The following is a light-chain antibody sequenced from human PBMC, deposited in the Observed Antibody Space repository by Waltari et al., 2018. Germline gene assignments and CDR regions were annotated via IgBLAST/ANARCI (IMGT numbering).Light chain of an antibody. J-gene: IGLJ2*01. CDR3: AAWDDSLNAVV. Sequence: QSVLTQPPSASGTPGQRVTISCSGRSSNIGRNTVNWYQQLPGTAPKLLIYSNNQRPSGVPDRFSGSKSGTSAPLAISGLQSEDEADYYCAAWDDSLNAVVFGGGTKLTVL. V-gene: IGLV1-44*01. CDR2: SNN. CDR1: SSNIGRNT.